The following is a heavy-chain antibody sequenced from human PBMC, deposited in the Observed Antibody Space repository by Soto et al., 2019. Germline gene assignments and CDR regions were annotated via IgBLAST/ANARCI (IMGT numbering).Heavy chain of an antibody. Sequence: QVQLVQSGAEVKKPGSSVKVSCKASGGTFSSYAISWVRQAPGQGLEWMGGIIPIFGTANYAQKFQGRVTITADESTSTAYMERSSLRSEDTAVYYCARDRVGATGYYYYGMDVWGQGTTVTVSS. CDR1: GGTFSSYA. D-gene: IGHD1-26*01. CDR3: ARDRVGATGYYYYGMDV. CDR2: IIPIFGTA. V-gene: IGHV1-69*12. J-gene: IGHJ6*02.